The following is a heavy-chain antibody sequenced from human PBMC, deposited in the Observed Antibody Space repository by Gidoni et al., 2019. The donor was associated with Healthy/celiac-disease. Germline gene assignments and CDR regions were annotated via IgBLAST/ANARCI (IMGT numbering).Heavy chain of an antibody. J-gene: IGHJ3*02. CDR1: GYSISSGYY. D-gene: IGHD1-26*01. V-gene: IGHV4-38-2*01. CDR3: ARYGFGSPVGAFDI. CDR2: IYHSGST. Sequence: QVQLQESGPGLVKPSETLSLTCAVSGYSISSGYYWGWIRQPPGKGLEWIGSIYHSGSTYYNPSLKSRVTISVDTSKNQFSLKLSSVTAADTAVYYCARYGFGSPVGAFDIWGQGTMVTVSS.